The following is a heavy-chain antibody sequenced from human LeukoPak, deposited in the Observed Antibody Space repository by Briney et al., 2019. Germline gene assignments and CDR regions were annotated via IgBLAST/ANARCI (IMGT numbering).Heavy chain of an antibody. CDR2: IMPILGTA. CDR1: GGTFRSYA. D-gene: IGHD2-2*02. Sequence: SVKVSCKASGGTFRSYAISWVRQAPGQGLEWMGGIMPILGTANYAQKFQGRVTITADESTSTAYMELSSLRSEDTAVYYCARPRYCSSTSCYKGRYYYYYMDVWGKGTTVTVSS. J-gene: IGHJ6*03. V-gene: IGHV1-69*01. CDR3: ARPRYCSSTSCYKGRYYYYYMDV.